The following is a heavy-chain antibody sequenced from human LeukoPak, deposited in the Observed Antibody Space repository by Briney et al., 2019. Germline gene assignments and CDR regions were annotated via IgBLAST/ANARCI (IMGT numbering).Heavy chain of an antibody. CDR2: INWNGGST. V-gene: IGHV3-20*04. CDR3: AREDRDSSSLDY. J-gene: IGHJ4*02. D-gene: IGHD6-6*01. Sequence: GGSLRLSCAASGFTFDDYGMSWVRQAPGKGLEWVSGINWNGGSTGYADSVKGRFTISRDNAKNSLYLQMNRLRAEDTDVYYCAREDRDSSSLDYWGQGTLVTVSS. CDR1: GFTFDDYG.